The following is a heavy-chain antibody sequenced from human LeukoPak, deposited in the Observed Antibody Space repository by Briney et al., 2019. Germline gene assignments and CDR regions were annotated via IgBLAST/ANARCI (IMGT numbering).Heavy chain of an antibody. Sequence: ASVKVSCKTSGYTFTSHGISWVRQAPGQGLEWVGWISTYNGQTDYAQSLQGRVVMTTDRSTSTAYMDLWSLRSDDTAVYYCTSGVGYNYWGQGTVVTVSS. D-gene: IGHD2-8*01. CDR3: TSGVGYNY. J-gene: IGHJ4*02. CDR1: GYTFTSHG. CDR2: ISTYNGQT. V-gene: IGHV1-18*01.